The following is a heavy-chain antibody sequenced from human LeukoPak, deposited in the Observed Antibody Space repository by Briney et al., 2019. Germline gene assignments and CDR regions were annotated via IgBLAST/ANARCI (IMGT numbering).Heavy chain of an antibody. Sequence: SETLSLTCTVSGGSISSGGYYWSWIRQHPGKGLEWIGYIYYSGSTYYNPSLKSRVTISVDTSKNQFSLKLSSVTAADTAVYYCARGSEYYGSSGYLDYWGQGTLVTVSS. V-gene: IGHV4-31*03. CDR1: GGSISSGGYY. CDR3: ARGSEYYGSSGYLDY. D-gene: IGHD3-22*01. CDR2: IYYSGST. J-gene: IGHJ4*02.